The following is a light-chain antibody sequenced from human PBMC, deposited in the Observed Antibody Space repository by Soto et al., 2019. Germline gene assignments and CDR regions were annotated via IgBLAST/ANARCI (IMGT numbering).Light chain of an antibody. J-gene: IGLJ3*02. CDR3: SSYTSSSTLGV. CDR2: DVS. V-gene: IGLV2-14*01. CDR1: SSDVGGYNY. Sequence: QSVLTQPASVSGSPGQSITISCTGTSSDVGGYNYVSWYQQHPGKAPKLMIYDVSNRPSGVSKRFSGSKSGNTASLTISGLQAEDEADYYCSSYTSSSTLGVFGGGTKLTVL.